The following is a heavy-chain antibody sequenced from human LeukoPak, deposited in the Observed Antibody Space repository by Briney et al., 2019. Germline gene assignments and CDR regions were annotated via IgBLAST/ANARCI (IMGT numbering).Heavy chain of an antibody. D-gene: IGHD1-7*01. J-gene: IGHJ4*02. CDR2: INPNSGGT. CDR3: ARANECNNWNYHFDY. CDR1: GYTFTGYY. Sequence: AASVKVSCKASGYTFTGYYMHWVRQAPGQGLEWMGWINPNSGGTNYAQKFQGRVTMTRDTSISTAYMELSRLRSDDTAVYYCARANECNNWNYHFDYWGQGTLVTVSS. V-gene: IGHV1-2*02.